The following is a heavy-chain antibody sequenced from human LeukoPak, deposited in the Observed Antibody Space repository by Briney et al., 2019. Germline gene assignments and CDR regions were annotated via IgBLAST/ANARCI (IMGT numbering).Heavy chain of an antibody. D-gene: IGHD1-26*01. CDR3: VKSGGYGLIDY. Sequence: SETLSLTCAVSGASISGSGYYLGWIRQSPGEGLEWIGNIYYTGNTYYNASLQSRVAISIDTSENQFSLRLNSVTAADTAMYYCVKSGGYGLIDYWGPGTLVTVSS. J-gene: IGHJ4*02. V-gene: IGHV4-39*01. CDR2: IYYTGNT. CDR1: GASISGSGYY.